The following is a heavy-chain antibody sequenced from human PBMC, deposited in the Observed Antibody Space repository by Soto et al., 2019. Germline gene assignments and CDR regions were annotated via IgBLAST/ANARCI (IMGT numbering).Heavy chain of an antibody. Sequence: SLSCAASGFTVSSNYMSWVRQAPGKGLEWVSVIYSGGSTYYADSVKGRFTISRDNSKNTLYLQMNSLRAEDTAVYYCATRFDYGGNSAAEGAFDTWGQGTMGTVAS. CDR2: IYSGGST. D-gene: IGHD4-17*01. CDR1: GFTVSSNY. V-gene: IGHV3-53*01. J-gene: IGHJ3*02. CDR3: ATRFDYGGNSAAEGAFDT.